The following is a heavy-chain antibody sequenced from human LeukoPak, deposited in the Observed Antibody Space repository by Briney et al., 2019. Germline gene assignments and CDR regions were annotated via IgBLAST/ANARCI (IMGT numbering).Heavy chain of an antibody. CDR2: IYYSGST. J-gene: IGHJ6*03. D-gene: IGHD3-10*01. V-gene: IGHV4-59*12. CDR1: GGSISSYF. CDR3: AKFYGSGSYYTEDYYYYYMDV. Sequence: SETLSLTCTVSGGSISSYFWSWIRQPPGKGLEWIGYIYYSGSTNYNPSLKSRVTISVDRSKNQFSLKLSSVTAADTAVYYCAKFYGSGSYYTEDYYYYYMDVWGKGTTVTVSS.